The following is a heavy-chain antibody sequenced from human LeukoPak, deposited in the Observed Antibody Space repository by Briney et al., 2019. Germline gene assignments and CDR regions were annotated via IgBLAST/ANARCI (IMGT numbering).Heavy chain of an antibody. CDR3: AKVTVVRGNWFDP. D-gene: IGHD2-15*01. CDR2: IRYDGSNK. V-gene: IGHV3-30*02. J-gene: IGHJ5*02. CDR1: GFTFSSYG. Sequence: GGSLRLSCAASGFTFSSYGMHWVRQAPGKGLEWVAFIRYDGSNKYYADSVKGRFTISRDNSKNTLYLQMNSLRAEDTAVYYCAKVTVVRGNWFDPWGQGTLVTVSS.